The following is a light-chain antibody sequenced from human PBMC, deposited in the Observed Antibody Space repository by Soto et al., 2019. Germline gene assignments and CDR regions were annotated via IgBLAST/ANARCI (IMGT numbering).Light chain of an antibody. CDR3: QQGYSTPVT. CDR1: QSISRH. V-gene: IGKV1-39*01. J-gene: IGKJ5*01. CDR2: GAS. Sequence: DIHMTQSPSSLSPSVGDSVTLTCRASQSISRHLNWYQQKPGRAPRLLIYGASNLQSGVPSRFSGSGSGTDFTLTISSLLPEDFATYYCQQGYSTPVTFGQGTRLEIK.